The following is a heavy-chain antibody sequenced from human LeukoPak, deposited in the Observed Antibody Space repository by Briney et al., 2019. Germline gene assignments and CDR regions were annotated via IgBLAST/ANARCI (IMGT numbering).Heavy chain of an antibody. D-gene: IGHD5-18*01. CDR3: ARDPPTGYSYGFYYFDY. Sequence: GGSLRLSCAAPGFTFSDYYMSWIRQAPGKGLEWVSYISSSGSTIYYADSVKGRFTISRDNAKNSLYLQMNSLRAEDTAVYYCARDPPTGYSYGFYYFDYWGQGTLVTVSS. V-gene: IGHV3-11*01. CDR2: ISSSGSTI. CDR1: GFTFSDYY. J-gene: IGHJ4*02.